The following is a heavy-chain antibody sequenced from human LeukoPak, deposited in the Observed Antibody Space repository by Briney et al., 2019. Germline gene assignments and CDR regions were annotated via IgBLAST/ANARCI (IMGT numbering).Heavy chain of an antibody. V-gene: IGHV1-18*01. D-gene: IGHD1-1*01. CDR3: ARESHETREDY. CDR1: GYTFTSYG. Sequence: ASVKVSCKASGYTFTSYGISWVRQAPRQGLEWMGWISANNGDTDYPPKLQDRVTMTTDTYTGTAYMELRSLRSDDTAMYYCARESHETREDYWGQGTLVTVSS. J-gene: IGHJ4*02. CDR2: ISANNGDT.